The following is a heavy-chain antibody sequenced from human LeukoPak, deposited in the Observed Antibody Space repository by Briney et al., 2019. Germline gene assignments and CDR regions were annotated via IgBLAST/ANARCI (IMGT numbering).Heavy chain of an antibody. CDR1: GYTFTSYG. V-gene: IGHV1-18*01. CDR2: ISAYNGNT. CDR3: ARDRLTPPDSSGYYYVEPYFDY. D-gene: IGHD3-22*01. Sequence: ASVKVSCTASGYTFTSYGISWVRQAPGQGLEWMGWISAYNGNTNYAQKLQGRVTMTTDTSTSTAYMELRSLRSDDTAVYYCARDRLTPPDSSGYYYVEPYFDYWGQGTLVTVSS. J-gene: IGHJ4*02.